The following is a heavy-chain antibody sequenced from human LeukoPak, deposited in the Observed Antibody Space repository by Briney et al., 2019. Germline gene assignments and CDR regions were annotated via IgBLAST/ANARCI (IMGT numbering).Heavy chain of an antibody. Sequence: GGSLRLSCAASGFTFSHYAMNWVRQAPGKGLEWVASITSVSTYEFYADSVRGRFAISRDNHKNSLILQMSSLTADDTAVYYCARDRNDYGDPYAFDFWGRGTLVTVSS. D-gene: IGHD4-17*01. V-gene: IGHV3-21*01. J-gene: IGHJ3*01. CDR1: GFTFSHYA. CDR3: ARDRNDYGDPYAFDF. CDR2: ITSVSTYE.